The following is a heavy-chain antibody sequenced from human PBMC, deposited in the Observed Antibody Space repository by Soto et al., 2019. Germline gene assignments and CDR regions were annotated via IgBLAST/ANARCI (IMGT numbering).Heavy chain of an antibody. Sequence: QVQLVESGGGVVQPGRSLRLSCAASGFTFSSYGMHWVRQAPGKGLERVAVISYDGSNKYYADSVKGRFTISRDNSKNTLYLQMNSLRAEDTAVYYCAKSRKGAYYYYYGMDVWGQGTTVTVSS. J-gene: IGHJ6*02. CDR2: ISYDGSNK. V-gene: IGHV3-30*18. CDR1: GFTFSSYG. CDR3: AKSRKGAYYYYYGMDV.